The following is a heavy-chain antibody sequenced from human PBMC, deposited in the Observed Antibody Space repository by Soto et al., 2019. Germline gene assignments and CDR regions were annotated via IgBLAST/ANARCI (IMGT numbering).Heavy chain of an antibody. CDR2: IYGSGGSGST. CDR1: GDSITSGVYY. CDR3: ARKQAGYFSGIDY. Sequence: SETLSRTCTVPGDSITSGVYYWIWIRQHPGKGLEWLGYIYGSGGSGSTLYNPSLKSRITLSVDTSKTQFSLNLSSVTVADTAVYFCARKQAGYFSGIDYCGQGTLVTVSS. J-gene: IGHJ4*02. V-gene: IGHV4-31*03. D-gene: IGHD2-15*01.